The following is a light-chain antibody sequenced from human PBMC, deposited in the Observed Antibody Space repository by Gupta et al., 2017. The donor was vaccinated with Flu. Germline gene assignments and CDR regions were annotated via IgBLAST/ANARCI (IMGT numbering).Light chain of an antibody. CDR3: QQYNNWPSWT. V-gene: IGKV3-15*01. J-gene: IGKJ1*01. CDR1: QSVSSN. CDR2: GAS. Sequence: EIVMPQSPATLSVSPGERATLSCRASQSVSSNLAWYQQKPGQASRLLIYGASTRATGIPARFSGSGSGTEVTLTISSLQSEDFAVYYCQQYNNWPSWTFGQGTKVEIK.